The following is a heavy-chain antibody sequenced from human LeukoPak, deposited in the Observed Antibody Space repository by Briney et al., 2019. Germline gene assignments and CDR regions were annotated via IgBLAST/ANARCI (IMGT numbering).Heavy chain of an antibody. Sequence: PGGSLRLSCAASGFTFSSYGMHWVRQAPGKGLEWVAVVWYDGSNKYYADSVKGRFTISRDNSKNTLYLQMNSLRAEDTAVYYCAKDSPYYYDSSGYGYFDYWGQGTLVTVSS. V-gene: IGHV3-33*06. CDR3: AKDSPYYYDSSGYGYFDY. CDR1: GFTFSSYG. J-gene: IGHJ4*02. D-gene: IGHD3-22*01. CDR2: VWYDGSNK.